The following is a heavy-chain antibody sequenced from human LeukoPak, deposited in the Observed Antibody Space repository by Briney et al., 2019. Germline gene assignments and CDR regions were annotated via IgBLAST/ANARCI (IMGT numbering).Heavy chain of an antibody. Sequence: ASVKVSCKASGYTFTGYYMHWVRQAPGQGLEWMGWINPNSGGTNYAQKFQGRVTMTRDTSISTAYMELSRLRSDDTAVYYCARDGHLTYYGSGSYYKWFDPWGQGTLVTVSS. J-gene: IGHJ5*02. CDR1: GYTFTGYY. D-gene: IGHD3-10*01. V-gene: IGHV1-2*02. CDR2: INPNSGGT. CDR3: ARDGHLTYYGSGSYYKWFDP.